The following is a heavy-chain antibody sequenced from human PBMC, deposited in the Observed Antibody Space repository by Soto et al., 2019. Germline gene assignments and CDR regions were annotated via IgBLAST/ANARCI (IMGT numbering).Heavy chain of an antibody. Sequence: GGSLRLSWAASGFTFSSYGMHGVRQAPGNGLECVAVIWYDGSNKYYADSVKGRFTISRDNSKNTLYLQMNSLRAEDTAVYYCARDLTVTHGVVNWFDPWGQGTLVTVSS. V-gene: IGHV3-33*01. CDR3: ARDLTVTHGVVNWFDP. CDR2: IWYDGSNK. CDR1: GFTFSSYG. D-gene: IGHD4-17*01. J-gene: IGHJ5*02.